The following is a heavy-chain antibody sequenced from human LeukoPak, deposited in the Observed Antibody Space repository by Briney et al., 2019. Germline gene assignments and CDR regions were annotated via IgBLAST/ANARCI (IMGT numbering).Heavy chain of an antibody. D-gene: IGHD2-15*01. CDR2: INPNSGGT. V-gene: IGHV1-2*02. CDR3: ARGPGSCYSPRCWFDP. J-gene: IGHJ5*02. Sequence: ASVKVSCKASGYTFTGYYMHWVRQAPGQGLAWMGWINPNSGGTNYAQKFQGRVTMTRDTSISTAYMELSRLRSDDTAVYYCARGPGSCYSPRCWFDPWGQGTLVTVSS. CDR1: GYTFTGYY.